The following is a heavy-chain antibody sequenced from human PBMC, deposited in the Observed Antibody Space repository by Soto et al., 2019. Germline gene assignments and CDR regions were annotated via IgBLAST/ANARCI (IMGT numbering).Heavy chain of an antibody. J-gene: IGHJ4*02. D-gene: IGHD3-3*01. V-gene: IGHV4-4*07. CDR1: GGSISGHS. Sequence: SETLSLTCTVSGGSISGHSWIWIRQPAGRGLEWIGHIYPSGSTSYNPSLRSRVTMSLDTSNNQIFLNLTSVTAADTAVFYCVRGRSYHVYDFWGPGSLVTVSS. CDR3: VRGRSYHVYDF. CDR2: IYPSGST.